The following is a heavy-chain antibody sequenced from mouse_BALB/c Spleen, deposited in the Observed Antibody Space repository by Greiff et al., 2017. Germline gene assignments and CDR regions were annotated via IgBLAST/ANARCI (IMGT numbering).Heavy chain of an antibody. D-gene: IGHD2-10*02. CDR3: AMYGNFDY. J-gene: IGHJ2*01. Sequence: EVQLQESGPGLVKPSQSLSLSCTVTGYSITSYYAWNWIRQFPENQLEWIGYISYSGSTSYNQSLKSRISITRDTSKNQFFLQLNSVTTEDTATYDCAMYGNFDYWGQGTTLTVSS. CDR1: GYSITSYYA. V-gene: IGHV3-2*02. CDR2: ISYSGST.